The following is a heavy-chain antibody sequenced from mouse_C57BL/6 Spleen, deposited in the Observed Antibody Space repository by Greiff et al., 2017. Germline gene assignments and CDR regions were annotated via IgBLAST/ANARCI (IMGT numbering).Heavy chain of an antibody. V-gene: IGHV1-77*01. Sequence: VQLQQSGAELVKPGASVKISCKASGYTFTDYYINWVKQRPGQGLEWIGKIGPGSGSTYYNEKFKGKAPQTADKSSSTAYMQLSSLTSEDSAVYFCARSRRGGNWYFDVWGTGTTVTVSS. D-gene: IGHD1-1*02. CDR3: ARSRRGGNWYFDV. CDR2: IGPGSGST. CDR1: GYTFTDYY. J-gene: IGHJ1*03.